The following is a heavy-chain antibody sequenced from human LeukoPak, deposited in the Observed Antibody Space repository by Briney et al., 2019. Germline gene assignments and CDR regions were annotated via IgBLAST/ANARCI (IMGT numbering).Heavy chain of an antibody. CDR3: AKDRQVAGTTFDY. Sequence: PGGSLRLSCAASGFTFSSYGMSWVRQAPGKGLEWVSAISGSGGSTYYADSVKGRFTISRDNSKNTLYLQMNSLRAEDTAVYYCAKDRQVAGTTFDYWGQGTLVTVSS. J-gene: IGHJ4*02. V-gene: IGHV3-23*01. CDR2: ISGSGGST. CDR1: GFTFSSYG. D-gene: IGHD6-19*01.